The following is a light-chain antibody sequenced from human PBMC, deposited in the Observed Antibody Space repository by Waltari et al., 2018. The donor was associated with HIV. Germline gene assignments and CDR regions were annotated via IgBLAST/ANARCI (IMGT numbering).Light chain of an antibody. Sequence: DIQMTQSPSSVSAYAGDRVTITCLASQGIGRWLVWYQQTPGKAPRLLIYAASTLQAGVPSSFSCSGSGTSFTLTIRSLQPEDFATYYCQQASSLPLTFGEGTKVEIK. J-gene: IGKJ4*01. CDR3: QQASSLPLT. CDR1: QGIGRW. V-gene: IGKV1-12*01. CDR2: AAS.